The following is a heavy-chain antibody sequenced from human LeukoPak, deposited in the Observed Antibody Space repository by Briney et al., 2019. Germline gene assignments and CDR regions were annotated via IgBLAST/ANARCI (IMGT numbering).Heavy chain of an antibody. D-gene: IGHD2-2*01. CDR1: GFTFSSYG. CDR2: ISGSGGST. CDR3: ARIVVVPAAMDASDI. J-gene: IGHJ3*02. V-gene: IGHV3-23*01. Sequence: GGSLRLSCAASGFTFSSYGMSWVRQAPGKGLEWVSAISGSGGSTYYADSVKGRFTISRDNSKNTLYLQMNSLRAEDTAVYYCARIVVVPAAMDASDIWGQGTMVTVSS.